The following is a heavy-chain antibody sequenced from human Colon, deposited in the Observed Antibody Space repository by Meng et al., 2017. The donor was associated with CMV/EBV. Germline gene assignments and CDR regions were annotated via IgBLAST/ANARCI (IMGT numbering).Heavy chain of an antibody. D-gene: IGHD6-13*01. CDR1: GYTFTANH. CDR2: IYPQDGGT. Sequence: QGQLVKSATEVKKPGASVKVSFKTSGYTFTANHLHWVRQAPGQGLEWMGWIYPQDGGTYFAQKFQDRVTLTRDTSITTAYMELSGLTSDDTAIYYCVRESWYFDFWGEGTLVTVSS. J-gene: IGHJ4*02. V-gene: IGHV1-2*02. CDR3: VRESWYFDF.